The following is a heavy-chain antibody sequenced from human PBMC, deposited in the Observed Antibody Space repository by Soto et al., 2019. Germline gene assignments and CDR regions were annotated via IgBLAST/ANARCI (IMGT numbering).Heavy chain of an antibody. CDR1: GGSFSGYF. J-gene: IGHJ6*02. Sequence: SETLSLTCAVYGGSFSGYFWNWVRQPPGKGLEWIGEINHSGSTKYNPSLKSRVTLSVDTSKNQFSLRVFSVTAADTAVYYCARDLSGYYYGMDVWGQGTPVTVSS. CDR3: ARDLSGYYYGMDV. CDR2: INHSGST. V-gene: IGHV4-34*01.